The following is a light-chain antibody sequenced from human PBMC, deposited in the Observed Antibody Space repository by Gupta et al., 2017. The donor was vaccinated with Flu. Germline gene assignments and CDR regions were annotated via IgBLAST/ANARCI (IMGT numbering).Light chain of an antibody. V-gene: IGLV2-11*01. J-gene: IGLJ1*01. CDR2: DVT. Sequence: QSAPTQPLSVSGSPGQSVTISCTGTSNDVGGYNRVSWYEQRPGKAPKLILYDVTRRPAGVPGRFSGSKSGNTASLTISGHQADEEADYYCSSHAGRGTWVFGTGTTVTVL. CDR3: SSHAGRGTWV. CDR1: SNDVGGYNR.